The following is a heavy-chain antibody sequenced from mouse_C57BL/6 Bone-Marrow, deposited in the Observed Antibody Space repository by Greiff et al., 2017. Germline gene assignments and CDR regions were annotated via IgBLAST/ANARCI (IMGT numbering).Heavy chain of an antibody. D-gene: IGHD4-1*01. CDR1: GFTFSSYA. CDR3: ARGPSRTGTDY. V-gene: IGHV5-4*03. J-gene: IGHJ2*01. CDR2: ISDGGSYT. Sequence: EVKVVESGGGLVKPGGSLKLSCAASGFTFSSYAMSWVRQTPEKRLEWVATISDGGSYTYYPDNVKGRFTISRDNAKNNLYLQMSHLKSEDTAMYYCARGPSRTGTDYWGQGTTLTVSS.